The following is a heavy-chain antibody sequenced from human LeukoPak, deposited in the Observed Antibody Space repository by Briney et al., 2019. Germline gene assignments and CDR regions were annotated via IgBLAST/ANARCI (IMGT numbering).Heavy chain of an antibody. J-gene: IGHJ4*02. Sequence: GGSLRLSCVASGFTFSSYAMSWVRQAPGKGLEWVSAISGSGGSTYYADSVKGRFTISRDNSKNTLYLQMNSLRAEDTAVYYCAKSEEYYDILTGYYLDYWGQGTLVTVSS. D-gene: IGHD3-9*01. CDR1: GFTFSSYA. V-gene: IGHV3-23*01. CDR3: AKSEEYYDILTGYYLDY. CDR2: ISGSGGST.